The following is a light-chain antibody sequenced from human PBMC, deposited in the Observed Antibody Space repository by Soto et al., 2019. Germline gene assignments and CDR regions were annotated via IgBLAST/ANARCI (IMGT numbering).Light chain of an antibody. J-gene: IGKJ1*01. CDR2: DVS. V-gene: IGKV3-20*01. CDR3: QQYGSSPT. CDR1: QSVSSSY. Sequence: EIVLTQSPGTLSLSPGERATLSCRSSQSVSSSYLAWYQQKPGQAPRLLIYDVSSRATGIPNRFSGSGSGTFFTLTSSRLEPEDFAVYYCQQYGSSPTFGQGTKVEIK.